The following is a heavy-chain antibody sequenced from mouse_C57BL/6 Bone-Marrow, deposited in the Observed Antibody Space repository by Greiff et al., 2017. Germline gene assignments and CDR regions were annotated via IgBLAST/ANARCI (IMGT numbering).Heavy chain of an antibody. V-gene: IGHV14-3*02. CDR2: IDPANGKT. Sequence: VQLQQSGAELVKPGASVKLSCTASGFNIKDTYMHWVRQRPDQGLEWIGRIDPANGKTKYDPSFQGKATVTSDTSTNTANLQLSSLTSEDTAVYYCALYRYANNYVMDYWGQGTSVTVSS. D-gene: IGHD2-14*01. J-gene: IGHJ4*01. CDR1: GFNIKDTY. CDR3: ALYRYANNYVMDY.